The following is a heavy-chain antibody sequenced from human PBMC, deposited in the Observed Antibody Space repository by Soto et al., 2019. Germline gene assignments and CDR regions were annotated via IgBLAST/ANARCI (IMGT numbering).Heavy chain of an antibody. D-gene: IGHD1-26*01. J-gene: IGHJ6*02. CDR1: GSTFSTYC. Sequence: HPGGSLRLSCAVSGSTFSTYCMTWVRQAPGKGLEWVANVKKDGREKYRVDSVKGRLTISRDNAYKSLYLQMNSLIRGHHFYQQEGGVLLNLIVVDVWGQGPTVTVSS. V-gene: IGHV3-7*01. CDR2: VKKDGREK. CDR3: GGVLLNLIVVDV.